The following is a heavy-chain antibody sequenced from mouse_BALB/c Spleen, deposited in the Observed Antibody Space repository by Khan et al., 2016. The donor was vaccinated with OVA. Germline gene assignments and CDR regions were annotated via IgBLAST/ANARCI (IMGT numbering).Heavy chain of an antibody. CDR2: ISTYYGDA. Sequence: QVQLKESGAELVRPGVSVKISCKGSGYTFTDYAMHWVKQSHAKSLEWIGVISTYYGDANYNQKFKGKATMTVEKSSSIAYMELARLTSEDSAIYYCARSHSGVAYWGQGTLVTVS. J-gene: IGHJ3*01. V-gene: IGHV1S137*01. CDR3: ARSHSGVAY. CDR1: GYTFTDYA.